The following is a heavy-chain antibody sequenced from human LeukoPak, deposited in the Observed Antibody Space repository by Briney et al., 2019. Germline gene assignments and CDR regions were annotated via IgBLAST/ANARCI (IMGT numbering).Heavy chain of an antibody. J-gene: IGHJ4*02. CDR1: GFTFSGYW. D-gene: IGHD2-15*01. CDR3: ARGGRWYFDF. CDR2: IKEDGSEK. Sequence: PGGSLRLSCAASGFTFSGYWMSWVRQAPGKGLECVANIKEDGSEKHYVDSVKGRFTISRDNAMNSLYLQINSLRVEDTAVYYCARGGRWYFDFWGRGTLVTVSS. V-gene: IGHV3-7*03.